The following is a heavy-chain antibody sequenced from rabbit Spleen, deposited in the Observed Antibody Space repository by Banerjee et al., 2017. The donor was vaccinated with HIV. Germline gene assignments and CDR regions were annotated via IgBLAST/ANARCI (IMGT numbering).Heavy chain of an antibody. CDR2: VGSGATGNT. V-gene: IGHV1S40*01. D-gene: IGHD8-1*01. CDR1: GVSFSISSY. J-gene: IGHJ6*01. CDR3: ARDSGSSFSSYGMDL. Sequence: QSLEESGGDLVKPGASLTLTCTASGVSFSISSYMCWVRQAPGKGLEWIGCVGSGATGNTYYASWAKGRFTISKTSSTTLTLQMTSLTAADTATYFCARDSGSSFSSYGMDLWGQGTLVTVS.